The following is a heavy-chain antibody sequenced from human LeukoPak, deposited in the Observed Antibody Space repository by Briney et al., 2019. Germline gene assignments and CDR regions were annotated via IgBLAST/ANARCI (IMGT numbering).Heavy chain of an antibody. CDR1: GFTFSSSW. CDR2: INSDGSST. Sequence: GGSLRLSCAASGFTFSSSWMHWVRQAPGKGLVWVSRINSDGSSTTYADSVKGRFTISRDDAKNSLYLQMNSLRAEDTAVFYCARDQYDTWSRRGNFDSWGQGTLSSSPQ. V-gene: IGHV3-74*01. J-gene: IGHJ4*02. CDR3: ARDQYDTWSRRGNFDS. D-gene: IGHD3/OR15-3a*01.